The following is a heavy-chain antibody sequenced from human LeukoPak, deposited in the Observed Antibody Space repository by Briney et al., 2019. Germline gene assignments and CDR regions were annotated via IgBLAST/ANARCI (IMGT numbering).Heavy chain of an antibody. J-gene: IGHJ4*02. D-gene: IGHD6-13*01. CDR3: ARGYSSSWLGYFDY. Sequence: PGGSLRLSCAASGFTFSNAWMSWVRQAPGKGLEWVAVVSSDGSIKYYADSGKGRFTISRDTSKNTVYLQMNSLGTEDTAFYYCARGYSSSWLGYFDYWGQGTLVTVSS. V-gene: IGHV3-30*03. CDR1: GFTFSNAW. CDR2: VSSDGSIK.